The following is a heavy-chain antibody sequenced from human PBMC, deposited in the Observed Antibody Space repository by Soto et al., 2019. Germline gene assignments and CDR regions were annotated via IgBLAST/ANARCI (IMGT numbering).Heavy chain of an antibody. CDR2: IRSKAYGGTT. Sequence: GGSLRLSCTASGFTFGDYAMSWFRQAPGKGLEWVGFIRSKAYGGTTEYAASAKGRFTISRDDSKSIAYLQMNSLKTEDTAVYYCTSQTPGPRDYWGQGTLVTVSS. V-gene: IGHV3-49*03. CDR1: GFTFGDYA. CDR3: TSQTPGPRDY. D-gene: IGHD3-10*01. J-gene: IGHJ4*02.